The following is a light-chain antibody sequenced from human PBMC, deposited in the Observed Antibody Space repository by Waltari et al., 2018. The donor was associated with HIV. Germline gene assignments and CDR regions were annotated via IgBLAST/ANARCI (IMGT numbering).Light chain of an antibody. CDR3: SSYARNSPWL. CDR1: ASDFGDYNY. J-gene: IGLJ2*01. V-gene: IGLV2-14*03. Sequence: QSVLTQPASVSGAPGHSITISCTGTASDFGDYNYVSWYQQLPGKAPKLVIYDVTQLPSGISHRFSGSRSGTTASLTISGLQAEDEADYYCSSYARNSPWLFGGGTKLTAL. CDR2: DVT.